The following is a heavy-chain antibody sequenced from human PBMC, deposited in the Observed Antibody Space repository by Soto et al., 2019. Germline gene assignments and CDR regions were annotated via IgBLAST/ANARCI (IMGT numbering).Heavy chain of an antibody. D-gene: IGHD3-22*01. CDR1: GFTFSSYG. CDR2: ISYDGSNK. Sequence: GGSLRLSCAASGFTFSSYGMHWVRQAPGKGLEWVAVISYDGSNKYYADSVKGRFTISRDNSKNTLYLQMNSLRAEDTAVYYCAKDAAYDSSGYHVDYWGQGTLVTVS. CDR3: AKDAAYDSSGYHVDY. J-gene: IGHJ4*02. V-gene: IGHV3-30*18.